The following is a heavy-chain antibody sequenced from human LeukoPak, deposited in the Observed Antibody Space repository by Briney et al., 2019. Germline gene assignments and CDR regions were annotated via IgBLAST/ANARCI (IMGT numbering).Heavy chain of an antibody. CDR2: LYYSGST. J-gene: IGHJ4*02. Sequence: SETLSLTCTVSGDPISTSSDYKWTWIRQPPRKGLEWIGYLYYSGSTNYNPSLQSRVTTSVDTSNNQFSLRLTSVTAADTAVYYCAREYTAFDNWGQGTLVTVSS. D-gene: IGHD2-21*02. V-gene: IGHV4-61*08. CDR1: GDPISTSSDY. CDR3: AREYTAFDN.